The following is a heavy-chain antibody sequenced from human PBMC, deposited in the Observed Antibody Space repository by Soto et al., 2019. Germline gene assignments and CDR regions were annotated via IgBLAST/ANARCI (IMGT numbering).Heavy chain of an antibody. J-gene: IGHJ6*02. CDR1: GFTFSIYA. V-gene: IGHV3-23*01. D-gene: IGHD6-19*01. CDR3: TTGYSSGWPYYYYYGMDV. CDR2: ISGSGGTT. Sequence: LRLSCAVSGFTFSIYAMAWVRQAPGKGLEWVSGISGSGGTTDYAAPVKGRFTISRDDSKNTLYLQMNSLKTEDTAVYYCTTGYSSGWPYYYYYGMDVWGQGTTVTVSS.